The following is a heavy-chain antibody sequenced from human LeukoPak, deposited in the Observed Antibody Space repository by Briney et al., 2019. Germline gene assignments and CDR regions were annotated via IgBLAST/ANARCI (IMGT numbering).Heavy chain of an antibody. D-gene: IGHD2-2*02. CDR3: ARDVGRSSTSCYTGIVGNWFDP. Sequence: ASVKVSCKASGYTFTGYYMHWVRQAPGQGLEWMGRINPNSGGTNYAQKFQGRVTMTRGTSISTAYMELSRLRSDDTAVYYCARDVGRSSTSCYTGIVGNWFDPWGQGTLVTVSS. J-gene: IGHJ5*02. CDR2: INPNSGGT. CDR1: GYTFTGYY. V-gene: IGHV1-2*06.